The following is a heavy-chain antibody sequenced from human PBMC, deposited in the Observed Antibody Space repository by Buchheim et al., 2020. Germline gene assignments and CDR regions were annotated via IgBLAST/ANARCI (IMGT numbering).Heavy chain of an antibody. J-gene: IGHJ4*02. CDR2: IHYSGST. D-gene: IGHD3-3*01. Sequence: QLQLQESGPGLVKPSETLSLTCTVSGGSISSSSYYWGWIRHPPGKGLEWIGSIHYSGSTYYHPSLKSRVTISVDTSKNQFSLRRSSVTAADTAVYYCARRWGRFLEWYFDYWGQGTL. V-gene: IGHV4-39*01. CDR3: ARRWGRFLEWYFDY. CDR1: GGSISSSSYY.